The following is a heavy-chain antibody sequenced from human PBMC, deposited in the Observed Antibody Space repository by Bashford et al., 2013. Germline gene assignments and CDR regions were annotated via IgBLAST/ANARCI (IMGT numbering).Heavy chain of an antibody. J-gene: IGHJ4*02. CDR1: GGSISSYY. V-gene: IGHV4-59*08. D-gene: IGHD3-22*01. CDR2: VYYSGTT. Sequence: SETLSLTCTVSGGSISSYYWNWMRQPPGKGLEWIGYVYYSGTTNYNPSLKSRVTISVDTSKNQFSLKLSSVTAADTAVYYCARGRYYYDSSGYPHGHFFDYWGQGTLVTVSS. CDR3: ARGRYYYDSSGYPHGHFFDY.